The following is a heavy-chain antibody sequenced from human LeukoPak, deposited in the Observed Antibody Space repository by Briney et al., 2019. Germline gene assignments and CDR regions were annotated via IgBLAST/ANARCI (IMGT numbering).Heavy chain of an antibody. D-gene: IGHD2-15*01. Sequence: GGSLRLSCAASGFTFSSYAMSWVRQAPGKGLEWVSAISGSGGSTYYADSVKGRFTISRDNSKNTLYLQMNSLRAEDTAVYYCAKDFSPIQVVVAATVDYGGQGTRVTVSS. V-gene: IGHV3-23*01. J-gene: IGHJ4*02. CDR2: ISGSGGST. CDR1: GFTFSSYA. CDR3: AKDFSPIQVVVAATVDY.